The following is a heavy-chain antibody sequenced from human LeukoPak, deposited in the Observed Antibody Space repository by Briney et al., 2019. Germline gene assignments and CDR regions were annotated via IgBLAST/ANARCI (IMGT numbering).Heavy chain of an antibody. CDR1: GGSMSSSSYY. Sequence: SETLSLTCTVSGGSMSSSSYYWGWIRQPPGKGLEWIGSIYYSGSTYYNPSLKSRVTISVDTSKNQFSLKLSSVTAADTAVYYCARHPLTYCSSISCYGWGQGTLVTVSS. J-gene: IGHJ4*02. CDR2: IYYSGST. V-gene: IGHV4-39*01. CDR3: ARHPLTYCSSISCYG. D-gene: IGHD2-2*01.